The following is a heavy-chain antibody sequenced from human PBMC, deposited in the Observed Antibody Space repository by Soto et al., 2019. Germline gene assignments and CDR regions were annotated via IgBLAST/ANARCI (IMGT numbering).Heavy chain of an antibody. CDR2: IYWDDDK. D-gene: IGHD6-13*01. V-gene: IGHV2-5*02. Sequence: QITLKESGPTLVKPTQTLTLTCTFSGFSLSTSGVGVGWIRQPPGKALEWLALIYWDDDKRYSPSLKSRLTITKDTSKNQVVLTMTNMDPVDTATYYCAHTYSSSWYDRAEYFQHWGQGTLVTVSS. CDR1: GFSLSTSGVG. CDR3: AHTYSSSWYDRAEYFQH. J-gene: IGHJ1*01.